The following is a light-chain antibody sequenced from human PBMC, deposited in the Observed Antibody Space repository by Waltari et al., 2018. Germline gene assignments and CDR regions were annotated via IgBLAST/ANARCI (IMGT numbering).Light chain of an antibody. J-gene: IGKJ1*01. Sequence: EIVLTQSPGTLSLSPGERATLSCRASQSVSKYLAWYQQKPGQAPRLLIYDASIRVPGVPDRFSGSGSGTDFSLTISRLEPEDLAVYYCQSYVRLPATFGQGTKVEIK. V-gene: IGKV3D-20*02. CDR3: QSYVRLPAT. CDR1: QSVSKY. CDR2: DAS.